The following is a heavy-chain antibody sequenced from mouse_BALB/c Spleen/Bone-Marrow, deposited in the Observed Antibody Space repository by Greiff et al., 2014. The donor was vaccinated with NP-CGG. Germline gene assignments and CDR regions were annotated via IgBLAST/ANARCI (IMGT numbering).Heavy chain of an antibody. CDR1: GFNIKDYY. V-gene: IGHV14-4*02. CDR2: IDPENGDT. J-gene: IGHJ4*01. D-gene: IGHD1-1*02. Sequence: VQLQQSGAELVRSGASVKLSCTASGFNIKDYYLHWVKQRPEQGLEWIGWIDPENGDTEYAQKFKGKATLTADKSSTTAYLQLSSLASKDTAIYSPDEGIFYYYAIYTIDYWGQGTPVTVSA. CDR3: DEGIFYYYAIYTIDY.